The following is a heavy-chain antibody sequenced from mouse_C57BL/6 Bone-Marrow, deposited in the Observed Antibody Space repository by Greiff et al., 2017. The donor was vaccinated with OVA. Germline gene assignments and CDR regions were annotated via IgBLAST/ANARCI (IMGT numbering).Heavy chain of an antibody. V-gene: IGHV1-9*01. J-gene: IGHJ1*03. CDR2: ILPGSGST. CDR3: ARGGYYPLWYFDV. CDR1: GYTFTGYW. D-gene: IGHD2-3*01. Sequence: QVQLQQSGAELMKPGASVKLSCKATGYTFTGYWIEWVKQRPGHGLEWIGEILPGSGSTNYNEKFKGKATFTADTSSNTAYMQLSSLTTGDSAIYYCARGGYYPLWYFDVWGTGTTVTVSS.